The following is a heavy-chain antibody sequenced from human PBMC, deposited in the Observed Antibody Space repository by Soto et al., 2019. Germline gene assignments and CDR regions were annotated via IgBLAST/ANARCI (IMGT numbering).Heavy chain of an antibody. CDR3: ARAVYYYGSGSFHYYYYYMDV. V-gene: IGHV1-8*01. D-gene: IGHD3-10*01. Sequence: GASVKVSCKASGYTFTSYDINWVRQATGQGLEWMGWMNPNSGNTGYAQKFQGRVTMTRNTSISTAYMELSSLRSEDTAVYYCARAVYYYGSGSFHYYYYYMDVWGKGTTVTVSS. CDR1: GYTFTSYD. CDR2: MNPNSGNT. J-gene: IGHJ6*03.